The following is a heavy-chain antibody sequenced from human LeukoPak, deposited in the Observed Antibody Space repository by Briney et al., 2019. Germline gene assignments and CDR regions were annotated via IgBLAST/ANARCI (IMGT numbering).Heavy chain of an antibody. D-gene: IGHD1-26*01. J-gene: IGHJ4*02. CDR1: GFTFSSYA. V-gene: IGHV3-64*02. CDR2: ISSNGGST. Sequence: GGSLILSCAASGFTFSSYAMHWVRQAPGKGLEYVSAISSNGGSTYYADSVKGRFTISRDNSKNTLYLQMGSLRAEDMAVYYCAREGGSYPYYFDYWGQGTLVTVSS. CDR3: AREGGSYPYYFDY.